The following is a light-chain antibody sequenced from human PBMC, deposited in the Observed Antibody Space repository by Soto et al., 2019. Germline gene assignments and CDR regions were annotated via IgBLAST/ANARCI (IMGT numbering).Light chain of an antibody. J-gene: IGLJ3*02. Sequence: QTVVTQEPSCSVSPGGTVTLTCGLSSGSVSTSNYPSWYQQTPGQAPRTLIYSTNSRPSGVPDRFSGSILGNKAALTISGAQADDESDYYCLLFMSSGISVFGGGTKLTVL. CDR3: LLFMSSGISV. CDR2: STN. V-gene: IGLV8-61*01. CDR1: SGSVSTSNY.